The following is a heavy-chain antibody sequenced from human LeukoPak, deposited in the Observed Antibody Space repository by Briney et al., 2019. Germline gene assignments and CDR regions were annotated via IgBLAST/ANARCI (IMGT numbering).Heavy chain of an antibody. D-gene: IGHD3-10*01. CDR3: ARAPPTQLLWFGELLGHAFDI. CDR2: IYFSGRP. CDR1: GGSISSYY. J-gene: IGHJ3*02. V-gene: IGHV4-59*01. Sequence: SETLSLTCSVSGGSISSYYWSWIRQPPGKGLEWIGYIYFSGRPNYNPSLKSRVTISVDTSKNQFSLKLSSVTAADTAVYYCARAPPTQLLWFGELLGHAFDIWGQGTMVTVSS.